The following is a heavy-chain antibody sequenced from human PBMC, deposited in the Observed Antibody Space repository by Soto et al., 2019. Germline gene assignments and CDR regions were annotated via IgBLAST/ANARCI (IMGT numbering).Heavy chain of an antibody. CDR2: INPSGGST. J-gene: IGHJ4*02. V-gene: IGHV1-46*01. Sequence: QVQLVQSGAEVKKPGASVKVSCTASGYTFTSYDMHWVRQAPGQGLELMGIINPSGGSTSYAQKFQGRVTMTRDRSTSTVYMELSSLRSEDPAVYYCSSAPKFLEWTDWVQGTLVTVSS. CDR3: SSAPKFLEWTD. CDR1: GYTFTSYD. D-gene: IGHD3-3*01.